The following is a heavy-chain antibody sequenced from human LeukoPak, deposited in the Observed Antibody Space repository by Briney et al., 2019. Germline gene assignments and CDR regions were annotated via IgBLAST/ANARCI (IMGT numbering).Heavy chain of an antibody. J-gene: IGHJ4*02. Sequence: GGSLRLSCAASGFTFDDYGMSWVRQAPGEGLEWGSGINWNGGSTGYADSVKGRFTISRDNSKNTLYLQMNSLRAEDTAVYYCAKSRYGSGSYYNWDDYWGQGTLVTVSS. V-gene: IGHV3-20*04. D-gene: IGHD3-10*01. CDR2: INWNGGST. CDR1: GFTFDDYG. CDR3: AKSRYGSGSYYNWDDY.